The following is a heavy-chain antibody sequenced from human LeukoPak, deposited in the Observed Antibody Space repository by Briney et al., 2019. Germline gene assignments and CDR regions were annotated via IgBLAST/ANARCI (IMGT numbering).Heavy chain of an antibody. V-gene: IGHV4-4*07. D-gene: IGHD1-7*01. Sequence: SETLSLTCSVSGGSIIGYYGTWIRHPAGKGLEWIGRVYTSGSTHYNPSLKTRLTMSVDTSKNQFSLKLSSVTAADTAVYYCARLITGTTTAFDIWGQGTMVTVSS. CDR3: ARLITGTTTAFDI. CDR1: GGSIIGYY. CDR2: VYTSGST. J-gene: IGHJ3*02.